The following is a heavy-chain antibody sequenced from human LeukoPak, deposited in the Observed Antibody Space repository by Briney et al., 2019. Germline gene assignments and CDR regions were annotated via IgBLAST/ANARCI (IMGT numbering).Heavy chain of an antibody. J-gene: IGHJ6*02. Sequence: PGGSLRLSCAASGFTFGSYAMHWVRQAPGKGLEWVAVISYDGSNKYYADSVKGRFTISRDNSKNTLYLQMNSLRAEDTAVYYCARAPPSYYYYYGMDVWGQGTTVTVSS. V-gene: IGHV3-30-3*01. CDR2: ISYDGSNK. CDR3: ARAPPSYYYYYGMDV. CDR1: GFTFGSYA.